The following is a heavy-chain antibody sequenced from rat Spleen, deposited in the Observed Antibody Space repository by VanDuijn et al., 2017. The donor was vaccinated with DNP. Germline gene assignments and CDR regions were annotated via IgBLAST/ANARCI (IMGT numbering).Heavy chain of an antibody. V-gene: IGHV5-7*01. Sequence: EVQLVESGGGLVQPGRSLRLSCAASGFTFSAYNMAWVRQAPKKALEWVATITFDGSRTYYRDSVKGRFTISRDNAKSTLYLQMNSLRSEDTATYYCTRETGDWGQGVMVTVSS. CDR3: TRETGD. J-gene: IGHJ2*01. D-gene: IGHD5-1*01. CDR1: GFTFSAYN. CDR2: ITFDGSRT.